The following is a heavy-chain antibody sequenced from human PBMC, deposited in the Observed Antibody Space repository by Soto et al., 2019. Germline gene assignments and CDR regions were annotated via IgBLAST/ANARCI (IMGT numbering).Heavy chain of an antibody. CDR1: GFTFSNAW. Sequence: EVQLVESGGGLVKPGGSLRLSCAASGFTFSNAWMSWVRQAPGKGLEWVGRIKSKTDGGTTDYAAPVKGRFTISRDDSKNTLYLQMNSLKTEDTAVYYCTTDLAVVAAMVEYFQHWGQGTLVTVSS. D-gene: IGHD2-15*01. J-gene: IGHJ1*01. CDR2: IKSKTDGGTT. V-gene: IGHV3-15*01. CDR3: TTDLAVVAAMVEYFQH.